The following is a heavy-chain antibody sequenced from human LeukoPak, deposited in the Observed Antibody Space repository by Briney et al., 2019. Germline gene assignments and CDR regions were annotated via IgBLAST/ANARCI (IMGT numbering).Heavy chain of an antibody. V-gene: IGHV1-2*02. CDR3: ARDVLYCSSTSCYGASGYDP. D-gene: IGHD2-2*01. J-gene: IGHJ5*02. Sequence: GSVEVSCKASGYTFTGYYMHWVRQAPGQGLEWMGWINPNSGGTNYAQKFQGRVTMTRDTSISTAYMELSRLRSDDTAVYYCARDVLYCSSTSCYGASGYDPWGQGTLVTVSS. CDR1: GYTFTGYY. CDR2: INPNSGGT.